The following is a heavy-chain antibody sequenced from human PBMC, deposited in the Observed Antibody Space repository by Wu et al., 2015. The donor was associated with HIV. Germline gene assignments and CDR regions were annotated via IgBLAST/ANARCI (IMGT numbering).Heavy chain of an antibody. D-gene: IGHD3-9*01. J-gene: IGHJ3*02. V-gene: IGHV4-34*02. CDR2: IDHRGSA. CDR3: TTRKYYDILTGYAPLYDAFNI. CDR1: GGSFSGYY. Sequence: QVQLQQWGAGLLKPSETLSLTCGVSGGSFSGYYRIWIRQPPGKGLEWIGDIDHRGSADYNLSLKSRVTILVDTSKKLFSLNLNSVTAADTAVYYCTTRKYYDILTGYAPLYDAFNIWGQGTMVTVSS.